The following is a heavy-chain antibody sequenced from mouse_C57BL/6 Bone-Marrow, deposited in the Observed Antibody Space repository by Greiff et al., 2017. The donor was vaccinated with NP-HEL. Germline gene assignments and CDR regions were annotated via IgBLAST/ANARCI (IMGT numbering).Heavy chain of an antibody. V-gene: IGHV1S132*01. D-gene: IGHD1-1*01. Sequence: VKLQESGTELVRPGASVKLSCKTSGYIFTSYWIHWVKQRSGQGLEWIARIYPGTGSIYYNEKFKGKATLTVEKSSSTVYLDLSRLTSDDSAVYYCARRSNFDYAMDYWGQGTSVTVSS. CDR1: GYIFTSYW. J-gene: IGHJ4*01. CDR3: ARRSNFDYAMDY. CDR2: IYPGTGSI.